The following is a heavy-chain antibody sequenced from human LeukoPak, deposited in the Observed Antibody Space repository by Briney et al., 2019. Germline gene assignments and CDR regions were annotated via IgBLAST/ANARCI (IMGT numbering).Heavy chain of an antibody. Sequence: GGSLRLSCAASGFTFSSYWMHWVRQAPGKGLGWVSRIKIDGSSTSYADSVKGRFTISRDNSKNTLYLQMNSLRVEDTAVYYCATDPPDEKDLDYWGQRTLVTVSS. J-gene: IGHJ4*02. CDR3: ATDPPDEKDLDY. D-gene: IGHD5-24*01. V-gene: IGHV3-74*01. CDR2: IKIDGSST. CDR1: GFTFSSYW.